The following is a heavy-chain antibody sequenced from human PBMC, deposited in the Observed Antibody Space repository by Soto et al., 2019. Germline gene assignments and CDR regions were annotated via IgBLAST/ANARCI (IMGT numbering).Heavy chain of an antibody. Sequence: RLSCEASGFTFSNYWMHWVRQAPGKGLMWVSRINPDGSRTTYADSVKGRFAISRDNAKNTVYLQMHSLRAEDAAVYYCARVKLGSYDWFDPWGQGTLVTVSS. V-gene: IGHV3-74*01. CDR2: INPDGSRT. J-gene: IGHJ5*02. D-gene: IGHD3-16*01. CDR3: ARVKLGSYDWFDP. CDR1: GFTFSNYW.